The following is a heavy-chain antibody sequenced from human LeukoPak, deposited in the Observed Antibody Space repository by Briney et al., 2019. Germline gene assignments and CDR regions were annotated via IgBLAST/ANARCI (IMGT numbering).Heavy chain of an antibody. J-gene: IGHJ4*02. CDR3: ARDSPVFLAAAGSTDY. D-gene: IGHD6-13*01. CDR2: VYHSGST. Sequence: PSETLSLTCTVSGYSISSGYYWGWIRQPPGKGLEWIGNVYHSGSTYYNPSLKSRLTISVDTSKNHFSLKLSSVTAADTAVYYCARDSPVFLAAAGSTDYWGQGTLVTVSS. V-gene: IGHV4-38-2*02. CDR1: GYSISSGYY.